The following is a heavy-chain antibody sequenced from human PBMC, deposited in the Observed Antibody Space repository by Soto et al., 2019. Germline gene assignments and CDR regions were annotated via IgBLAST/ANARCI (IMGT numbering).Heavy chain of an antibody. D-gene: IGHD3-16*01. V-gene: IGHV3-30*03. CDR1: GVTFKDYG. J-gene: IGHJ2*01. CDR2: ISYDGKQT. CDR3: ARDGWGSNWYFDL. Sequence: PWWSLRLSCGAPGVTFKDYGMHWVRQAPGKGLEWVAVISYDGKQTYYADSVKGRFTISKDKSKRTLFLQMNSLRVDDTAVYYCARDGWGSNWYFDLRGRGPLVTVSS.